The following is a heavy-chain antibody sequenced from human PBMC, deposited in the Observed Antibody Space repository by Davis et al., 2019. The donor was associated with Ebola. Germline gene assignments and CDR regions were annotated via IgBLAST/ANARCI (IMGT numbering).Heavy chain of an antibody. Sequence: ASVKVSCKASGYTFTGYYMHWVRQAPGQGLEWMGNFDPEDNEIIYAHKFEGRVTMTEDTSTHTAYMELSSLRSDDSAVYYCAAGGSRGGFDVWGQGTMVTVS. J-gene: IGHJ3*01. V-gene: IGHV1-24*01. D-gene: IGHD1-26*01. CDR3: AAGGSRGGFDV. CDR2: FDPEDNEI. CDR1: GYTFTGYY.